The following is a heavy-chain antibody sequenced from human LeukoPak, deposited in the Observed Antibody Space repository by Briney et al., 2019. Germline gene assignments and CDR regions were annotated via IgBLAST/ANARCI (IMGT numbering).Heavy chain of an antibody. D-gene: IGHD3-22*01. CDR2: IIPIFGTA. CDR1: GGTFSSYA. Sequence: SVKVSCKASGGTFSSYAISWVRQAPGQGLEWMGGIIPIFGTANYAQKFRGRVTITADKSTRTAYMELSSLRSEDTAVYYCAADRDSSGYPYYFDYWGQGTLVTVSS. CDR3: AADRDSSGYPYYFDY. V-gene: IGHV1-69*06. J-gene: IGHJ4*02.